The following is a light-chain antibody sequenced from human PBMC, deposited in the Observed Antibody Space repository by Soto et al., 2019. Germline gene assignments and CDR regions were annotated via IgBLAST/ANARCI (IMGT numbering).Light chain of an antibody. CDR1: QTINKY. J-gene: IGKJ1*01. CDR2: DAS. V-gene: IGKV1-39*01. CDR3: QQSYSTPTWT. Sequence: DLQLTQSPSSLSASVGDRVTITCRASQTINKYLSWYQHKPGKAPQVLIYDASILRSGVPSRFSGSGSGTDFTLTISSLQPEDFATYYCQQSYSTPTWTFGQGTKVEVK.